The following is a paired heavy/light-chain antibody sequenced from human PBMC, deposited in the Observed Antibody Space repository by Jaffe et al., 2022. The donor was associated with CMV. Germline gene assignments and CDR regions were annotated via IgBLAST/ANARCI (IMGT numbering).Light chain of an antibody. CDR1: SSDVGSYNL. J-gene: IGLJ3*02. CDR2: EVS. CDR3: CSYAGSSVWV. Sequence: QSALTQPASVSGSPGQSITISCTGTSSDVGSYNLVSWYQQHPGKAPKLMIYEVSKRPSGVSNRFSGSKSGNTASLTISGLQAEDEADYYCCSYAGSSVWVFGGGTKLTVL. V-gene: IGLV2-23*02.
Heavy chain of an antibody. Sequence: QLQLQESGPGLVKPSETLSLTCTVSGGSISSSSYYWGWIRQPPGKGLEWIGSIYYSGSTYYNPSLKSRVTISVDTSKNQFSLKLSSVTAADTAVYYCARHNYDFWSGYARGNWFDPWGQGTLVTVSS. CDR2: IYYSGST. D-gene: IGHD3-3*01. CDR1: GGSISSSSYY. CDR3: ARHNYDFWSGYARGNWFDP. V-gene: IGHV4-39*01. J-gene: IGHJ5*02.